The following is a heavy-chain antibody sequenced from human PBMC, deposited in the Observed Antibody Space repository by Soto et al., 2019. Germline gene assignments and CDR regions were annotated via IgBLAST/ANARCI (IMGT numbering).Heavy chain of an antibody. Sequence: VGSLRLSCAASGFTFRNYAMTWARQAPGKGLEWVSSLLRSGSSAYYADSVRGRFSISSDTSASSLYLQMDNLRAEDTAIYYCAKDAISGDGIWLMDSWGQGTVVTVSS. D-gene: IGHD4-17*01. CDR3: AKDAISGDGIWLMDS. J-gene: IGHJ5*02. V-gene: IGHV3-23*01. CDR2: LLRSGSSA. CDR1: GFTFRNYA.